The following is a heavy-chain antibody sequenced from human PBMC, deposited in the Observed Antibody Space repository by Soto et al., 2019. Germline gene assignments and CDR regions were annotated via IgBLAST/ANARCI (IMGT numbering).Heavy chain of an antibody. CDR3: AILPSEVYEYDF. CDR1: GYTFTDYG. J-gene: IGHJ4*02. D-gene: IGHD5-12*01. CDR2: ISIYYGNT. V-gene: IGHV1-18*01. Sequence: ASVKVSCKASGYTFTDYGILWLRQAPGQGLEWMGWISIYYGNTDYSQKLQGRVTMTRDISTSTAYMELTSLRSDDTAVYYCAILPSEVYEYDFWGQGTPVTVSS.